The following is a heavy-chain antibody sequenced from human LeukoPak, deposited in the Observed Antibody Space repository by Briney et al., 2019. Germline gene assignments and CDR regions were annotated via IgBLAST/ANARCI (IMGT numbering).Heavy chain of an antibody. J-gene: IGHJ4*02. CDR1: GFTFSDYY. V-gene: IGHV3-11*04. D-gene: IGHD4-17*01. CDR3: AKERPYGDYASFDY. CDR2: ISSSGSTI. Sequence: PGGSLRLSCAASGFTFSDYYMSWIRQAPGKGLERVSYISSSGSTIYYADSVKGRFTISRDNSKNTLYLQMNSLRAEDTAVYYCAKERPYGDYASFDYWGQGTLVTVSS.